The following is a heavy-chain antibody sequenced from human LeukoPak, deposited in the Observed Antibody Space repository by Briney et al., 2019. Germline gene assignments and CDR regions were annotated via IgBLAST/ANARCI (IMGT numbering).Heavy chain of an antibody. Sequence: GASLQISCEGSGYTFTSYWIAWVRQMPGKGLEWMGIIYPGDSDTRYSPSFQGQVTISADKSISTAYLQWGSLKASDTAMYYCARRDYDNSGSKHADFWGQGTLVTVSS. J-gene: IGHJ4*02. D-gene: IGHD3-22*01. CDR3: ARRDYDNSGSKHADF. CDR1: GYTFTSYW. V-gene: IGHV5-51*01. CDR2: IYPGDSDT.